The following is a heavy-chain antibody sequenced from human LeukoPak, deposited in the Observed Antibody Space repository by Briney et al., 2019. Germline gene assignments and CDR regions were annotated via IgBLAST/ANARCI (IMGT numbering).Heavy chain of an antibody. V-gene: IGHV4-39*01. J-gene: IGHJ6*03. CDR2: IYYSGST. CDR1: GGSISTYY. D-gene: IGHD3-10*01. CDR3: ARLRPYHYGYMDV. Sequence: SETLSLTCTVSGGSISTYYWGWIRQPPGKGLEWIGSIYYSGSTYYNPSLKSRVTISVDTSKNQFSLKLSSVTAADTAVYYCARLRPYHYGYMDVWGKGTTVT.